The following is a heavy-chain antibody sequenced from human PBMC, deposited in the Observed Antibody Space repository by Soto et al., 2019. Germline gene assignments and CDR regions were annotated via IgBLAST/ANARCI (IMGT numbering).Heavy chain of an antibody. D-gene: IGHD1-26*01. Sequence: ASVKVSCKASGYTFTGYYMHWVRQAPRQGLEWMGWINPNSGGTNYAQKFQGWVTMTRDTSISTAYMKLSRLRSDATAVYYCARQWVSYGMDVWGQGTTVTVSS. CDR2: INPNSGGT. CDR3: ARQWVSYGMDV. CDR1: GYTFTGYY. J-gene: IGHJ6*02. V-gene: IGHV1-2*04.